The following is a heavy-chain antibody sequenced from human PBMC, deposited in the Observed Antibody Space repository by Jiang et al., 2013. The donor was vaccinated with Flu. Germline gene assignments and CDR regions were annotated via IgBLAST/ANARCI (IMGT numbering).Heavy chain of an antibody. Sequence: AEVKKPGSSVKVSCKASEGSSGAMLSAGCDRPLDKGLSGWEDRRYLWHTKYAQKFQGRVTITADESTNTVYMEVSSLRSEDTAVYYCARGLKYHVENNWFESWGQGTLVTVSS. CDR3: ARGLKYHVENNWFES. CDR2: RRYLWHT. V-gene: IGHV1-69*01. CDR1: EGSSGAML. D-gene: IGHD2-2*01. J-gene: IGHJ5*01.